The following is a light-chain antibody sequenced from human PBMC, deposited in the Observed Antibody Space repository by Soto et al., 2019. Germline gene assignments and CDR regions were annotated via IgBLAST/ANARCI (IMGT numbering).Light chain of an antibody. CDR1: QSVSSSY. CDR2: GIS. J-gene: IGKJ1*01. CDR3: QQYGNSPRT. V-gene: IGKV3-20*01. Sequence: EIVLTQSPGTLSLSPGERATLSCRASQSVSSSYLAWYQQKPGQAPRLLMYGISSRATGIPDRFSGSESGTDFTLTISKLEPEDFAVYYCQQYGNSPRTFGQGTKVDNK.